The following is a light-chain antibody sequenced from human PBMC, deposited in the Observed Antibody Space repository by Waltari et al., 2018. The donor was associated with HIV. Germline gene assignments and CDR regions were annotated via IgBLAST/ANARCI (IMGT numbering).Light chain of an antibody. CDR2: RNG. V-gene: IGLV1-47*01. J-gene: IGLJ3*02. CDR1: SSNIGINY. CDR3: ATWDDNLGGRV. Sequence: QSVLTQPPSASGTPGQRLTISCSGSSSNIGINYVYWYQHFPGTAPKLLMYRNGQRPSGDPARFSGSKSGTSASLAISGLRAEDEADYYCATWDDNLGGRVFGGGTKLTVL.